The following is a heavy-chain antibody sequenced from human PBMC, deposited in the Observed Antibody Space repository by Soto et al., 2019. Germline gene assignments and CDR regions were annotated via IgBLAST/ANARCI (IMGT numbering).Heavy chain of an antibody. J-gene: IGHJ6*02. Sequence: PGGSLRLSCAASGFTFSDYSMNWVRQAPGKGLEWVASISTRSDIYYADSVKGRFTISRDNAKNSVYLQMNSLRAEDTAVYYCEREETAWPLAYGLDVWGQGTKVTVYS. CDR1: GFTFSDYS. CDR3: EREETAWPLAYGLDV. CDR2: ISTRSDI. D-gene: IGHD2-21*02. V-gene: IGHV3-21*01.